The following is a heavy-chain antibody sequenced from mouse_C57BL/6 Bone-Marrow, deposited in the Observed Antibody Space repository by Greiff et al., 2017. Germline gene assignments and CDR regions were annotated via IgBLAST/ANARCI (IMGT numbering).Heavy chain of an antibody. Sequence: VKLQQSGAELVRPGTSVKVSCKASGYAFTNYLIEWVKQRPGQGLEWIGVINTGSGGTKYNEKFKGKATLTADKSSITAYMHLSSLTSEDDAVYFCAREWLAYAMDYWCQGTAVTVSS. J-gene: IGHJ4*01. CDR3: AREWLAYAMDY. CDR2: INTGSGGT. CDR1: GYAFTNYL. V-gene: IGHV1-54*01. D-gene: IGHD2-2*01.